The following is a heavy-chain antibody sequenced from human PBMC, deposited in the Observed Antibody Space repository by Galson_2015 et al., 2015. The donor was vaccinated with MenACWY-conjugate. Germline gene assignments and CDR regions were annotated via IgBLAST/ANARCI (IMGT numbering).Heavy chain of an antibody. CDR2: IRDTGGL. Sequence: ETLSLTCTVSGGSISSHYWSWFRQPPGKGLEWIAYIRDTGGLKDNPSLKSRVTMSADKSNNQFSLRLISVTAADTAVYYCARLPTWG. V-gene: IGHV4-59*08. J-gene: IGHJ5*01. CDR1: GGSISSHY. CDR3: ARLPT.